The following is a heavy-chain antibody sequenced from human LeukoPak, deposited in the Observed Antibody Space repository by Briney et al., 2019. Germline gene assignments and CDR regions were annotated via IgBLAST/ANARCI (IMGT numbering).Heavy chain of an antibody. CDR1: GGTFSSYA. D-gene: IGHD6-19*01. CDR2: IIPIFGTA. Sequence: GASVKVSCKASGGTFSSYAISWVGQAPGQGLEGMGGIIPIFGTANYAQKFQGRVTITADKSTSTAYMELSSLRSEDTAVYYCASLHSSGWSSDYWGQGTLVTVSS. V-gene: IGHV1-69*06. CDR3: ASLHSSGWSSDY. J-gene: IGHJ4*02.